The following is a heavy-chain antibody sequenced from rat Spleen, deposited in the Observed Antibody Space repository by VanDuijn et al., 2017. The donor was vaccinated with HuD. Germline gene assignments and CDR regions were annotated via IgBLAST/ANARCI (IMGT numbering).Heavy chain of an antibody. J-gene: IGHJ3*01. V-gene: IGHV5-35*01. D-gene: IGHD1-1*01. CDR1: GFTFSSNW. Sequence: EVQLVESGGGLVQPGSPLKLSCAASGFTFSSNWLNWIRQAPGKGLEWVASINPDGSNTFYPDTVKGRFVISKDNGKNTGYLKMNNLRSEDTAVYYCVGGGSGGLNWFAHWGQGTLVTVSS. CDR3: VGGGSGGLNWFAH. CDR2: INPDGSNT.